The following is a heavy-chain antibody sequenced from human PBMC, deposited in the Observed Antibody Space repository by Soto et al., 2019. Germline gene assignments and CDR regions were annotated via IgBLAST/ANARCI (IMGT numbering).Heavy chain of an antibody. D-gene: IGHD1-7*01. CDR1: GFTFRHYD. CDR3: AGTDRDFYGRDV. V-gene: IGHV3-13*05. CDR2: ISAAGDP. J-gene: IGHJ6*02. Sequence: EVQLVESGGGLVQPGGSLRLSCEASGFTFRHYDMHWVRQGTGKGLEGVSGISAAGDPDYADSVEGRFTISRENAQNSFFLQMNSLRVGDTAVYYCAGTDRDFYGRDVWGQGTTVIVSS.